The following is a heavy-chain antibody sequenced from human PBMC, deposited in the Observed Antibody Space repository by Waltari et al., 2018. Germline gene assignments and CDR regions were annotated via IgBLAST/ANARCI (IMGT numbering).Heavy chain of an antibody. V-gene: IGHV4-38-2*01. CDR2: IYHSGST. CDR3: ARGDSSGYYYHFDY. D-gene: IGHD3-22*01. CDR1: GYSISSGYY. Sequence: QVQLQESGPGLVKPSETLSLTCAVSGYSISSGYYWGWIRQPPGKGLEWIGSIYHSGSTYYNPSLKRRVTISVDTSKNQFSLKLSSVTAADTAVYYCARGDSSGYYYHFDYWGQGTLVTVSS. J-gene: IGHJ4*02.